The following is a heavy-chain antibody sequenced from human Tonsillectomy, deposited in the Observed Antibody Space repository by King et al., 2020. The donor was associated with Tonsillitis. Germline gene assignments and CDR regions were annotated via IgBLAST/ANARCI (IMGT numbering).Heavy chain of an antibody. CDR3: EKDRPLLGDDFWSGRPDLGNTCDY. Sequence: VQLVESGGGVVQPGRSLRLSCAASGFTFSSYGMHWVRQAPGKGLEWVAVISYDGSNKYYADSVKGRFTISRDNSKNTLYLQMNSRRAEDTAVYYCEKDRPLLGDDFWSGRPDLGNTCDYWGQGTLVTVSS. J-gene: IGHJ4*02. D-gene: IGHD3-3*01. CDR2: ISYDGSNK. V-gene: IGHV3-30*18. CDR1: GFTFSSYG.